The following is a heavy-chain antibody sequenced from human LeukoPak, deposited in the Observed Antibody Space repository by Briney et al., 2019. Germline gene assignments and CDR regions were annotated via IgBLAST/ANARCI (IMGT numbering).Heavy chain of an antibody. Sequence: GGSLRLSCAASGFTFSSYWMHWVRQAPGKGVEWVSRIRGDGGTASYADSVRGRFTISRDNAKNSLYLQMNSLRAEDTAVYYCARADRGGNYWGQGTLVTVSS. CDR2: IRGDGGTA. CDR1: GFTFSSYW. D-gene: IGHD3-16*01. CDR3: ARADRGGNY. J-gene: IGHJ4*02. V-gene: IGHV3-74*01.